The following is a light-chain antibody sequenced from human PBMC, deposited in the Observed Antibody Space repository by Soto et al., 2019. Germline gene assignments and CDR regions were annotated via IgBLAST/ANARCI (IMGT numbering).Light chain of an antibody. CDR2: AAS. V-gene: IGKV3-20*01. Sequence: EIVVTQSPATLSLSPVERATLSCMASQSVSSYLAWYQQKPGQAPRLVISAASSRATGIPDRFSGSGSGTDFTLTISSLEPEDFAVYYCQQYGSSPITFGQGARLEIK. CDR1: QSVSSY. J-gene: IGKJ5*01. CDR3: QQYGSSPIT.